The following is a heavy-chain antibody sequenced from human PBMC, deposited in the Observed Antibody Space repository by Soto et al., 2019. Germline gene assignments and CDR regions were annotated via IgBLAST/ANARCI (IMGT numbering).Heavy chain of an antibody. Sequence: PGGSLRLSCAASGFTFRTYAMSWVRQAPGKGLEWVSGIYSGGSTYYADSVKGRFTISRDNSKNTLYLQMNSLRAEDTAVCYCARDSGYSSSWYDAFDIWGQGTMVTVSS. CDR2: IYSGGST. CDR1: GFTFRTYA. CDR3: ARDSGYSSSWYDAFDI. J-gene: IGHJ3*02. D-gene: IGHD6-13*01. V-gene: IGHV3-66*01.